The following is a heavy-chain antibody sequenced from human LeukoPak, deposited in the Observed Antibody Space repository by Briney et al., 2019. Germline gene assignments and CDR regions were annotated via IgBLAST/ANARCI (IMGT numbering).Heavy chain of an antibody. J-gene: IGHJ4*02. CDR2: IYYTGST. D-gene: IGHD3-10*01. CDR3: ARHELYHYGSGSQRYFDY. Sequence: SETLSLTCTVSVGSISSSSYYWGWIRQPPGKGLERIGSIYYTGSTYYNPSLKSRVTISVDTSKDQFSLKLSAVTAADTAIYYCARHELYHYGSGSQRYFDYWGQGTEVTVSS. CDR1: VGSISSSSYY. V-gene: IGHV4-39*01.